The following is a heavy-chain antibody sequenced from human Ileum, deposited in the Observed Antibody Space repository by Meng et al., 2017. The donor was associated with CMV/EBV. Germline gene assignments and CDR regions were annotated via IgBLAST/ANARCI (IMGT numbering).Heavy chain of an antibody. CDR3: TIAAAQGA. D-gene: IGHD2-2*01. Sequence: GESLKISCAASGFTFRNYWMSWVHQAPGKGLEWVANIKQDGSEKYYVDSVMGRFTVSRDNAKNSLYLQMDRLTVEDTAVYYCTIAAAQGAWGQGTLVTVSS. V-gene: IGHV3-7*01. CDR1: GFTFRNYW. J-gene: IGHJ5*02. CDR2: IKQDGSEK.